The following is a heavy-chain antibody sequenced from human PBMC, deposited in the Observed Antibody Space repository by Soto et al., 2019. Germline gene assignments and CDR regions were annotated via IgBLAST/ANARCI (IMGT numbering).Heavy chain of an antibody. J-gene: IGHJ6*03. Sequence: ASVKVSCKASGYTFTTYGISWVRQAPGQGLEWMGWISAYNGNTNYAQKLQGRVTMTTDTSTSTAYMELRSLRSDDTAVYYCARYGDIVVVPAAMNYYYYMDVWGKGTTVTVSS. V-gene: IGHV1-18*01. CDR1: GYTFTTYG. CDR3: ARYGDIVVVPAAMNYYYYMDV. CDR2: ISAYNGNT. D-gene: IGHD2-2*01.